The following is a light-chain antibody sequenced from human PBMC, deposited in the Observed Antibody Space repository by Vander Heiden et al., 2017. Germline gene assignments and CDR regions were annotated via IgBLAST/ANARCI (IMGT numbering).Light chain of an antibody. CDR2: KVS. CDR3: RQGTQRPYT. CDR1: QSRGDGDGNTY. V-gene: IGKV2-30*01. J-gene: IGKJ2*01. Sequence: VVLTHSPPPRPVTHGQPPSIPCRSSQSRGDGDGNTYLNWCQQRPGQSPRRLIYKVSNRDSGVPDRFSGSGSGTNFTLKISRVEAEDVGVYFCRQGTQRPYTFGQGTKLEIK.